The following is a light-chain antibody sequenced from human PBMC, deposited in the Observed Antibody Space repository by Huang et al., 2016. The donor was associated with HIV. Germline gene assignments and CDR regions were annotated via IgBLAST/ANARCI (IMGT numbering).Light chain of an antibody. Sequence: EIVLTQSPASLSWYPGEIVTLFCRASQNIYTSLAWYQPKPGQSPRLLIYDASQRATGVPDRFTGSGSGTDFPLTISRLESDDFAVYFCQQRASWLTFGGGTKVEVK. V-gene: IGKV3-11*01. J-gene: IGKJ4*01. CDR3: QQRASWLT. CDR2: DAS. CDR1: QNIYTS.